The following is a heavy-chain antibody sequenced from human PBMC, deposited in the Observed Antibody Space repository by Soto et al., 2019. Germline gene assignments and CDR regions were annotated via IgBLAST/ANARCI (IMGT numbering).Heavy chain of an antibody. V-gene: IGHV4-4*07. CDR1: GGSISSYS. D-gene: IGHD3-16*01. CDR3: AKDDSGAADI. CDR2: VDTTGGT. Sequence: QVQLQESGPGLVEPSETLSLTCTVSGGSISSYSWNWIRQPAGKGLEWIGSVDTTGGTNYIPSLKSRVTMSVDTSKNQFSLNLRFVTAADTAVYFCAKDDSGAADIWGQGTMVTVS. J-gene: IGHJ3*02.